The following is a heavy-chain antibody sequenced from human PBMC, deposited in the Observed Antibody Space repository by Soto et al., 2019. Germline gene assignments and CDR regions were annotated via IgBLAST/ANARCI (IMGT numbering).Heavy chain of an antibody. CDR3: ARDRGAQTTGITSVDY. CDR1: GFTFTDYY. D-gene: IGHD1-1*01. V-gene: IGHV3-11*01. J-gene: IGHJ4*02. Sequence: QVQLVESGGGLVTPGGSLRLSCAASGFTFTDYYMSWIRQAPGRGLEWVAYIGGSGTPIYYAASVRGRFTISRDNAKNSLHLQMEGLSAEDTAVYYCARDRGAQTTGITSVDYWGQGALVTVSS. CDR2: IGGSGTPI.